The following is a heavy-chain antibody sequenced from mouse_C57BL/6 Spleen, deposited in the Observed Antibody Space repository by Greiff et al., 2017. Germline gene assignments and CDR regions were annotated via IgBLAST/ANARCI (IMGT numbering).Heavy chain of an antibody. CDR3: ARSGYYGSSYVGFDY. Sequence: QVQLQQSGAELVRPGSSVKLSCKASGYTFTSYWMHWVKQRPIQGLEWIGNIDPSDSETHYNQKFKDKATLTVDNSSSTAYMQLSSLTSEDSAVYYCARSGYYGSSYVGFDYWGQGTTLTVSS. CDR2: IDPSDSET. J-gene: IGHJ2*01. D-gene: IGHD1-1*01. CDR1: GYTFTSYW. V-gene: IGHV1-52*01.